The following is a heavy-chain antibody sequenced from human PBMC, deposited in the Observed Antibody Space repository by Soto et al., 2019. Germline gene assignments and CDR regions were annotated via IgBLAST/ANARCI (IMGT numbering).Heavy chain of an antibody. CDR3: ASSLTEGYCTITGCYTRPHYGMDV. V-gene: IGHV1-2*02. D-gene: IGHD2-2*02. Sequence: GASVKVSCKASGYTFSGYYIHWLRQAPGQGLEWMGWINPNSGGTNYAQKFQGRVTVTRDTPTSTAYMELSRLTSDHTAVYYCASSLTEGYCTITGCYTRPHYGMDVWGQGTTVTVSS. J-gene: IGHJ6*02. CDR2: INPNSGGT. CDR1: GYTFSGYY.